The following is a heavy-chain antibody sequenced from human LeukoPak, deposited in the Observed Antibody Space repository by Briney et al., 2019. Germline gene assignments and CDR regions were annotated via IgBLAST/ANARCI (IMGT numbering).Heavy chain of an antibody. J-gene: IGHJ4*02. D-gene: IGHD3-22*01. CDR2: ISYDGSNK. CDR3: ARDRLTMKVYYFDY. V-gene: IGHV3-30-3*01. CDR1: GFTFSSYA. Sequence: GGSLRLSCAASGFTFSSYAMHWVRQAPGKGLEWVAVISYDGSNKYYADSVKGRFTISRDNSKNTLYLQMNSLRAEDTAVYYCARDRLTMKVYYFDYWGQGTLVTVSS.